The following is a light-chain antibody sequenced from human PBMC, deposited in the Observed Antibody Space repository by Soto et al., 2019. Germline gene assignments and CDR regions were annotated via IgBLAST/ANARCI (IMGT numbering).Light chain of an antibody. J-gene: IGKJ5*01. CDR1: QSVSSN. Sequence: EIVMTQSPAALSVSPGERATLSCMAGQSVSSNLAWYQQKPGQAPRLLIYGASTRATGIPARFSGSGSGTEFTLTIGSLQPEDFAVYYCQQYNYGPPITFGQGTRLEI. CDR3: QQYNYGPPIT. CDR2: GAS. V-gene: IGKV3-15*01.